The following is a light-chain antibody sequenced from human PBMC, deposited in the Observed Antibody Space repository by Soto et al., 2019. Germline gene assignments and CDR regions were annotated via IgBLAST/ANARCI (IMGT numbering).Light chain of an antibody. V-gene: IGLV1-40*01. J-gene: IGLJ1*01. CDR2: GNS. Sequence: QSVLTQPPSVSGAPGQTVTISCTGSSSNIGAGFDVNWYQQFPGTAPKLLMSGNSNRPSGVPDRFSGSKSGTSASKSDTSASLAITGLQAEDEADYYCQSFDSRLSGYVFGTGTKVTVL. CDR3: QSFDSRLSGYV. CDR1: SSNIGAGFD.